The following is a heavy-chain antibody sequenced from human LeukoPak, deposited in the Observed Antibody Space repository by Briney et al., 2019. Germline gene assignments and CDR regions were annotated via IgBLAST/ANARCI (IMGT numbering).Heavy chain of an antibody. CDR1: GFTFSSYS. CDR2: IKQDGGEK. D-gene: IGHD3-10*01. J-gene: IGHJ4*02. Sequence: PGGSLRLSCAASGFTFSSYSMSWVRQAPGKGLEWVSNIKQDGGEKYYVDSVKGRFTISRDNAKNSVYLQMNSLRAEDTAVYYCAIDEGMTMVRGVIMFDYWGQGTLVTVSS. V-gene: IGHV3-7*01. CDR3: AIDEGMTMVRGVIMFDY.